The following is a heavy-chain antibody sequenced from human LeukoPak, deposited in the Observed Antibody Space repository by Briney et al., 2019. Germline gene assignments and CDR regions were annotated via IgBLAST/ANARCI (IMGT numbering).Heavy chain of an antibody. CDR3: ARDQMRPYQYYMDV. CDR1: GFTFSSYE. CDR2: ISSSGSTI. J-gene: IGHJ4*02. V-gene: IGHV3-48*03. D-gene: IGHD2-2*01. Sequence: PGGSLRLSCAASGFTFSSYEMNWVRQAPGKGLEWVSYISSSGSTIYYADSVKGRFTISRDNAKNTLYLQMNSLRAEDTAMYYCARDQMRPYQYYMDVWGQGALVTVSS.